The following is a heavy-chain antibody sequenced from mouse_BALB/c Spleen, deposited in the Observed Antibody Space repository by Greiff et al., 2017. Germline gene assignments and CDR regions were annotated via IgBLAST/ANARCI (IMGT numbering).Heavy chain of an antibody. CDR2: IDPYNGST. D-gene: IGHD6-1*01. CDR1: GYSFTGYN. V-gene: IGHV1S135*01. Sequence: VQLKQSGPELGKPGASVKISCKASGYSFTGYNMYWVKQSHRKGLEWIGYIDPYNGSTSYNQKFKGKATLTVDKSSSTAYMHLNSLTSEDSAIYYCASCLADYFDYWGQGTTLTVSS. CDR3: ASCLADYFDY. J-gene: IGHJ2*01.